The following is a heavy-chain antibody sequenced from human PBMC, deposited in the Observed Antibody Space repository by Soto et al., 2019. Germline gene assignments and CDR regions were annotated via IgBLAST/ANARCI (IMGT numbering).Heavy chain of an antibody. CDR3: VRTSLVVAVATREDF. CDR2: IDSDGSRI. Sequence: EVQLVESGGGLVQPGESLRLSCAASGFTFSNYWMHWVRQAPGKGLVWVSRIDSDGSRITYADFVKGRFTISRDNAKNTVYLHRNSLTAEYAAVYYCVRTSLVVAVATREDFWGQGTLVTVSS. CDR1: GFTFSNYW. D-gene: IGHD2-15*01. V-gene: IGHV3-74*01. J-gene: IGHJ1*01.